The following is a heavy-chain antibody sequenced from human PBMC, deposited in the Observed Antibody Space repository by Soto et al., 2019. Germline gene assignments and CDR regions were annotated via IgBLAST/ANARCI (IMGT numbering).Heavy chain of an antibody. CDR1: GFTFSSYA. CDR2: VSYDGSNK. V-gene: IGHV3-30-3*01. CDR3: ARDRGEQAAGRIDY. D-gene: IGHD3-16*01. Sequence: SLRLSCAASGFTFSSYAMHWVRQAPGKGLEWVAVVSYDGSNKYYADSVKGRFTISRDNSKNTLYLQMNSLRAEDTAVYYCARDRGEQAAGRIDYWGQGTLVTVSS. J-gene: IGHJ4*02.